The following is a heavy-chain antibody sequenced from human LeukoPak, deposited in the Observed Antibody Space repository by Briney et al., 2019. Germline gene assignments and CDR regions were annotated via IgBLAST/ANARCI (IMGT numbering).Heavy chain of an antibody. CDR3: ARAVTMVRGVTPWAFDY. CDR2: IYYSGST. J-gene: IGHJ4*02. D-gene: IGHD3-10*01. Sequence: SETLSLTCAVSGGSISSSSYYWGWIRQPPGKGLEWIGSIYYSGSTNYNPSLKSRVTISVDTSKNQFSLKLRSVTAADTAVYYCARAVTMVRGVTPWAFDYWGQGTLVTVSS. CDR1: GGSISSSSYY. V-gene: IGHV4-39*07.